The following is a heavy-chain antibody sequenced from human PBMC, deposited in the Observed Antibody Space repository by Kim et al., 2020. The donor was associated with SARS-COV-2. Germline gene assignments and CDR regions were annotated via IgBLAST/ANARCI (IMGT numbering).Heavy chain of an antibody. V-gene: IGHV1-18*01. CDR2: ISAYNGNT. Sequence: ASVKVSCKASGYTFTSYGISWVRQAPGQGLEWMGWISAYNGNTNYAQKLQGRVTMTTDTSTSTAYMELRSLRSDDTAVYYCARDRDLAATLRGAYYYYYYGMDVWGQGTTVTVSS. J-gene: IGHJ6*02. CDR1: GYTFTSYG. D-gene: IGHD2-15*01. CDR3: ARDRDLAATLRGAYYYYYYGMDV.